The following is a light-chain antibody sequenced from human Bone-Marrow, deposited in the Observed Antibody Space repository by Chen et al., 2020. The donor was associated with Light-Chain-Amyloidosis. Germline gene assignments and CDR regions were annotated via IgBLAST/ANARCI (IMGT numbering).Light chain of an antibody. V-gene: IGKV1-39*01. CDR3: QQTYSDSAYT. CDR2: AAS. Sequence: DIQMTQSPPSLSASIGDTVTITCRASHSVDKYLNWYQQKAGKPPTLLIYAASSLQSGVPPRFRGSGAGTDFSLTLSNLQPDDFATYYCQQTYSDSAYTFGQGTNLQI. CDR1: HSVDKY. J-gene: IGKJ2*01.